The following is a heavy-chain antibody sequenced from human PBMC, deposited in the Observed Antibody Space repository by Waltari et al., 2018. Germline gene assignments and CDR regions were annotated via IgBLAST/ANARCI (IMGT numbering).Heavy chain of an antibody. D-gene: IGHD6-13*01. Sequence: QVQLVQSGAEVKKPGASVKVSCKASGYTFTSYDINWVRQATGQGLEWMGWMNPNRGNTGHAQQFQGRVTMTRNTSISTAYMELSSLRSEDTAVYYCARARGQLDYYYGMDVWGQGTTVTVSS. CDR3: ARARGQLDYYYGMDV. CDR2: MNPNRGNT. V-gene: IGHV1-8*01. CDR1: GYTFTSYD. J-gene: IGHJ6*02.